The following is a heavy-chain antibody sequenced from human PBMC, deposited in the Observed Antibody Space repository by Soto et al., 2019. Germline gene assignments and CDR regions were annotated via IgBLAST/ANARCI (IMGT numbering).Heavy chain of an antibody. J-gene: IGHJ4*02. D-gene: IGHD1-26*01. CDR2: IYYSGST. CDR1: GGSISSYY. V-gene: IGHV4-39*01. CDR3: ARRRWETFDY. Sequence: PSETLSLTCTVSGGSISSYYWSWTRQPPGKGLEWIGSIYYSGSTYYNPSLKSRVTISVDTSKNQFSLKLSSVTAADTAVYYCARRRWETFDYWGQGTLVTVSS.